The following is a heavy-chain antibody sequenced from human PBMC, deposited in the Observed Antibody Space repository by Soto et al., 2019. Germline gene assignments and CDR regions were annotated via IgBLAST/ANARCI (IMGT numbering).Heavy chain of an antibody. Sequence: ASVKVSCKASGYTFTSYEMYWVRQAPGQGLEWMGIINPSGGSTTYAQKFQGRVTMTRDTSTSTVYMELSSLRSEDTAVYYCARDRRDGSNTFDFWGQGTLVTVSS. CDR3: ARDRRDGSNTFDF. V-gene: IGHV1-46*01. CDR1: GYTFTSYE. D-gene: IGHD5-12*01. CDR2: INPSGGST. J-gene: IGHJ4*02.